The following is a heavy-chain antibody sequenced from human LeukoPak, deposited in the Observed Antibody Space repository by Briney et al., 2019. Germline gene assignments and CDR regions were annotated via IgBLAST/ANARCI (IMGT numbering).Heavy chain of an antibody. J-gene: IGHJ3*02. CDR2: IKQDGSEK. CDR3: ARAIVGATVNAFDI. D-gene: IGHD1-26*01. V-gene: IGHV3-7*01. Sequence: HPGGSLRLSCAASGFTFSSYWTSWVRQAPGKGLEWVANIKQDGSEKYYVDSVKGRFTISRDNAKNPLYLQMNSLRAEDTAVYYCARAIVGATVNAFDIWGQGTMVTVSS. CDR1: GFTFSSYW.